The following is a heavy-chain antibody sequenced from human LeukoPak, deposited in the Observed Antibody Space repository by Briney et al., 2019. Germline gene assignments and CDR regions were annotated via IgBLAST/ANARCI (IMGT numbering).Heavy chain of an antibody. Sequence: SVKVSCKASGGPFSTYAISWVRQAPGQGLAWMGGIVPMFGTTNYAQKFQGRVTITADKSANTAYMELSRLRSDDTAVYYCARSYYFDYWGQGTLVTVSS. J-gene: IGHJ4*02. CDR1: GGPFSTYA. CDR3: ARSYYFDY. V-gene: IGHV1-69*06. CDR2: IVPMFGTT.